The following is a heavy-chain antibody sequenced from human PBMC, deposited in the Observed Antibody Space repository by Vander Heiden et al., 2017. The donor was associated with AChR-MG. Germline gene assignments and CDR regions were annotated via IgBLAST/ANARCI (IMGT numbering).Heavy chain of an antibody. Sequence: QVTLKESGPALVKPTQILTLTCTFSGFSLSTTGTRVSWIRQPPGKALEWLARIDWDDDKFYNTSLKTRLTISKDTSKNQVVLAMTNMDPVDTATYYCARHLPEGGGRGWVTGLDYWGQGTLVTVSS. CDR3: ARHLPEGGGRGWVTGLDY. J-gene: IGHJ4*02. V-gene: IGHV2-70*04. CDR2: IDWDDDK. CDR1: GFSLSTTGTR. D-gene: IGHD3-16*01.